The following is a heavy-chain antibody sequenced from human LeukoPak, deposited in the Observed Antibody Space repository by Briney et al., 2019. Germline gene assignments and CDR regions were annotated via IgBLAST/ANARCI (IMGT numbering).Heavy chain of an antibody. Sequence: PSETLSLTCTVSGASVSGGGYYRSWIRQHPGKGLEWIGYIYYSGSTYYNPSLKSRVTISEDTSKNQFSLKLTSVTAADTAVYYCASSYCGGDCYVPFHIWGQGTMVTVSS. CDR3: ASSYCGGDCYVPFHI. J-gene: IGHJ3*02. CDR1: GASVSGGGYY. CDR2: IYYSGST. D-gene: IGHD2-21*02. V-gene: IGHV4-31*03.